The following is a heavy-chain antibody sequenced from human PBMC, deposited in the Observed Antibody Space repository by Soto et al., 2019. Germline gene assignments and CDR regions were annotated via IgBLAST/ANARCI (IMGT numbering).Heavy chain of an antibody. CDR1: GFSFSDYR. Sequence: VQLVESGGGLVYPGGSLRLSCLGSGFSFSDYRITRVRQAPGKGLQWVSYISSSSDSINYAESVKGRFTVSRDNAKNALFLQMNSLRDDDTAIYYGARLPKGTLVTAWGQGTLVTVSS. CDR3: ARLPKGTLVTA. CDR2: ISSSSDSI. J-gene: IGHJ4*02. V-gene: IGHV3-48*02. D-gene: IGHD2-21*02.